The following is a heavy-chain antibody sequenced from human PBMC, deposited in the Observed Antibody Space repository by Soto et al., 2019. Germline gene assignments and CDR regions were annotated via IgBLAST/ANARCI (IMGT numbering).Heavy chain of an antibody. Sequence: GGSLRLSCAASGFTFSSYGMHWVRQAPGKGLEWVAVISYDGSNKYYADSVKGRFTISRDNSKNTLYLQMNSLRAEDTAVYYCAKDGRYCSGGSCRKLGDTDYYYGMDVWGQGTTVTVSS. D-gene: IGHD2-15*01. V-gene: IGHV3-30*18. CDR2: ISYDGSNK. CDR3: AKDGRYCSGGSCRKLGDTDYYYGMDV. CDR1: GFTFSSYG. J-gene: IGHJ6*02.